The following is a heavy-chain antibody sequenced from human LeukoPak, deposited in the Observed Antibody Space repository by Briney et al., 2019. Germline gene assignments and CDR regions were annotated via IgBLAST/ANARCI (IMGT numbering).Heavy chain of an antibody. D-gene: IGHD4-17*01. CDR2: IYYSGST. J-gene: IGHJ4*02. CDR1: GGSISSGGYS. V-gene: IGHV4-61*08. Sequence: SQTLSLTCAVSGGSISSGGYSWSWIRQPPGKGLEWIGYIYYSGSTNYNPSLKSRVTISVDTSKNQFSLKLSSVTAADTAVYYCARVFPPYGDYNFDYWGQGTLVTVSS. CDR3: ARVFPPYGDYNFDY.